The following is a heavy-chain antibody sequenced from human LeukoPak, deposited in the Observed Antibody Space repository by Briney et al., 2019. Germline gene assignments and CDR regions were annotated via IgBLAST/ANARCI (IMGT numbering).Heavy chain of an antibody. CDR2: ITIDGNTT. CDR1: GFTYSNYW. V-gene: IGHV3-74*01. Sequence: GGSQRLSCVGSGFTYSNYWMHWVRQGPGKGLVWVSRITIDGNTTTYADSVRGRFTVSRDNAKNTLYLQMNSLRAEDTAVYYCARGYSGSYRIDYWGQGTLVTVSP. D-gene: IGHD1-26*01. J-gene: IGHJ4*02. CDR3: ARGYSGSYRIDY.